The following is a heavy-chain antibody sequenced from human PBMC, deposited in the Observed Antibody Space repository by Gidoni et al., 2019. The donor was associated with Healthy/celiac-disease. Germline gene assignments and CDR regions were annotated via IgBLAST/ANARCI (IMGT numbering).Heavy chain of an antibody. J-gene: IGHJ4*02. CDR3: ATQHCSGGSCLNFDY. CDR2: FDPEDGET. Sequence: GKGLEWMGGFDPEDGETIYAQKFQGRVTMTEDTSTDTAYMELSSLGSEDTAVYYCATQHCSGGSCLNFDYWGQGTLVTVSS. D-gene: IGHD2-15*01. V-gene: IGHV1-24*01.